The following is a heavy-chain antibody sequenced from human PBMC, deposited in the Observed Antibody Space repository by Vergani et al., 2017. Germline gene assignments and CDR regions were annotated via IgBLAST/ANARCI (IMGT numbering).Heavy chain of an antibody. Sequence: EVQLVESGGVVVQPGGSLRLSCAASGFTFVDYTMYWVRQAPGKGLEWGSLISWDGGSTYYADSVKGRFTISRDNSKNSLYLQMNSLRTEDTALYYCAKASQGMTAVNYYFDYWGQGTLVTVSS. CDR1: GFTFVDYT. J-gene: IGHJ4*02. D-gene: IGHD4-17*01. CDR2: ISWDGGST. V-gene: IGHV3-43*01. CDR3: AKASQGMTAVNYYFDY.